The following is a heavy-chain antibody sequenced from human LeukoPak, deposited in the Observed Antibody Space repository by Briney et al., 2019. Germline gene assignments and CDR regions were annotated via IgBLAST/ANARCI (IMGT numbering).Heavy chain of an antibody. CDR2: IYYSGST. Sequence: SETLSLTCTVSGGSISSYYWSWIRQPPGKGLEWIGYIYYSGSTNYNPSLKSRVTISVDTSMNQFSLKLSSVTAADTAVYYCARGESRDGYNHDYWGQGTLVTVSS. CDR1: GGSISSYY. J-gene: IGHJ4*02. CDR3: ARGESRDGYNHDY. D-gene: IGHD5-12*01. V-gene: IGHV4-59*01.